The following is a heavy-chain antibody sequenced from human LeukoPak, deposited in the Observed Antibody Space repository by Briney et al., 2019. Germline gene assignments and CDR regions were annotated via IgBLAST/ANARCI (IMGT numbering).Heavy chain of an antibody. Sequence: GGSLRLSCAASGFTFSTYEMNWVRQAPGKGLEWVSVIYSGGSTYYADSVKGRFTISRDNSKNTLYLQMNSLRAEDTAVYYCAKSSEELPEYFQHWGQGTLVTVSS. CDR3: AKSSEELPEYFQH. V-gene: IGHV3-53*01. CDR2: IYSGGST. D-gene: IGHD3-10*01. CDR1: GFTFSTYE. J-gene: IGHJ1*01.